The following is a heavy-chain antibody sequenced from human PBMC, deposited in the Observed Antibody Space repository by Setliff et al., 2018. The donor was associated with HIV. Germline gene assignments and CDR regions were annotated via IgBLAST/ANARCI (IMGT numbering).Heavy chain of an antibody. CDR1: GYTFTGHY. Sequence: ASVKVSCKASGYTFTGHYLHWVRQAPGQGLEWLGWVNPNSGNPTYAQGFTGRFVFSLDTSVSTAYLQISSLKAEDTAVYYCARVKTYYDFWSGYYTSDIWGQGTMVTVSS. V-gene: IGHV7-4-1*02. J-gene: IGHJ3*02. CDR3: ARVKTYYDFWSGYYTSDI. D-gene: IGHD3-3*01. CDR2: VNPNSGNP.